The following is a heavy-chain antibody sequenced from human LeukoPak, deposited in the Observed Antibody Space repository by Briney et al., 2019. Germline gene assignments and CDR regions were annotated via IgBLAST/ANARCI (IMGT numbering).Heavy chain of an antibody. Sequence: PSETLSLTCTVSGGSISSYYWSWIRQPPGKGLEWIGYIYYSGSTNYNPSLKSRVTISVDPSKNQFSLKLSSVTAADTAVYYCARDQDYYGSGSYGPDYWGQGILVTVSS. J-gene: IGHJ4*02. V-gene: IGHV4-59*12. CDR2: IYYSGST. CDR1: GGSISSYY. CDR3: ARDQDYYGSGSYGPDY. D-gene: IGHD3-10*01.